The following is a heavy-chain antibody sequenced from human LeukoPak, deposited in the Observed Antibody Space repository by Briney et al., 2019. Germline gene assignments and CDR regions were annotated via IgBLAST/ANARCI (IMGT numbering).Heavy chain of an antibody. Sequence: KPSETLSLTCTVSGGSISSYYWSWIRQPPGKGLEWIGYIYYSGSTNYNPSLKSRVTISVDTSKNQFSLKLSSVTAADTAVYYCARVFIAAAGTVFQHWGQGTLVTVSS. D-gene: IGHD6-13*01. CDR3: ARVFIAAAGTVFQH. CDR2: IYYSGST. V-gene: IGHV4-59*01. CDR1: GGSISSYY. J-gene: IGHJ1*01.